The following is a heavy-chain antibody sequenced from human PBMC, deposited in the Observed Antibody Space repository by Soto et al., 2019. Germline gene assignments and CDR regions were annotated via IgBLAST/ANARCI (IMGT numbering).Heavy chain of an antibody. Sequence: SETLSLTCAVSGYSISSGYYWGWIRQPPGKGLEWIGSVYNAGITYYSPSLKSRVTVSVDTSKNQFSLGLSSVAAADTAVYYCARQSKNSGRYFDNWGQGTLVTVSS. CDR3: ARQSKNSGRYFDN. J-gene: IGHJ4*02. D-gene: IGHD3-10*01. CDR2: VYNAGIT. CDR1: GYSISSGYY. V-gene: IGHV4-38-2*01.